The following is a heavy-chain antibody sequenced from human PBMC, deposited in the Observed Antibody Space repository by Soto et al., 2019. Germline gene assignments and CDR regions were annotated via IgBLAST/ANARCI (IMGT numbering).Heavy chain of an antibody. CDR3: AKDTPLQFYDW. V-gene: IGHV3-30*18. CDR2: ISYDGSNK. Sequence: QVQLVESGGGVVQPGRSLRLSCAASGFTFSNYGMHWVRQAPGKGLEWVTVISYDGSNKYYADSVKGRFTISRDNSKNTLYLQMNSLRAEDTAVYYCAKDTPLQFYDWWGLGTLVTVSS. D-gene: IGHD3-3*01. CDR1: GFTFSNYG. J-gene: IGHJ4*02.